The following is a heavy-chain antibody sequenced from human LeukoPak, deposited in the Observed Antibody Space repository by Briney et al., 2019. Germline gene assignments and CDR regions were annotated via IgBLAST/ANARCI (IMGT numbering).Heavy chain of an antibody. CDR1: GYRLTTYW. D-gene: IGHD3-16*01. CDR2: IYHGDSDT. CDR3: ARNLRGGGLADY. Sequence: AGGSLKISLQGSGYRLTTYWIGWVRQMPGKGLEWMGVIYHGDSDTRYSPSFQGQVTISVNKSINAAFLQWNSRKASDTAMYYCARNLRGGGLADYWGQGTLVTVSS. J-gene: IGHJ4*02. V-gene: IGHV5-51*01.